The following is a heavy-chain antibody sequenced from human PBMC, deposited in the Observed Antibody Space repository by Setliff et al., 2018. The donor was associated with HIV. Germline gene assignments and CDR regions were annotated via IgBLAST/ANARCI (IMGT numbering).Heavy chain of an antibody. J-gene: IGHJ4*02. CDR1: GYTFSDYY. Sequence: ASVKVSCKASGYTFSDYYMHWVRQAPGQGLEWMGRINPNSGGTNYAQKFQGRVTTTRDTSISTAYMELSRLRSDDTAVYYCARDEVIEVAGDFDNWGQGTLVTVSS. CDR3: ARDEVIEVAGDFDN. D-gene: IGHD6-19*01. CDR2: INPNSGGT. V-gene: IGHV1-2*06.